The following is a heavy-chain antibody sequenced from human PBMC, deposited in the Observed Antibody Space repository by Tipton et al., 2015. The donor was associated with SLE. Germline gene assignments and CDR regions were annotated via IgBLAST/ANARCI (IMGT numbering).Heavy chain of an antibody. D-gene: IGHD3-3*02. Sequence: SLRLSCAASGFTFSSYAMHWVRQAPGKGLEWVAVISYDGSNKYYADSVKGRFTVSRDQSKNTVYLQMNSLGVEDTAVYYCGKDPRISYWGQGTQVTVSS. V-gene: IGHV3-30*04. CDR2: ISYDGSNK. J-gene: IGHJ4*02. CDR3: GKDPRISY. CDR1: GFTFSSYA.